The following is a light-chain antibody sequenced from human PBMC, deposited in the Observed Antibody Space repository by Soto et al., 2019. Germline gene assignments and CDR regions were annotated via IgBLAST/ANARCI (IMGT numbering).Light chain of an antibody. Sequence: DIVMTQSPDSLAVSLGERATINCKSSQSVLYSSNNKTYLAWYQQKPGQPPKLLIYWASTRESGVPDRFSGSGSGTDFTLTISSLQAEDVAVYYCQQYYSTPRTFGQGTKLDIK. CDR2: WAS. V-gene: IGKV4-1*01. J-gene: IGKJ1*01. CDR3: QQYYSTPRT. CDR1: QSVLYSSNNKTY.